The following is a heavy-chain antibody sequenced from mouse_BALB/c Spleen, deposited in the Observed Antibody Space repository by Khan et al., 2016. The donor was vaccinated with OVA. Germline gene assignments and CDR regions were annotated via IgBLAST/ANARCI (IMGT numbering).Heavy chain of an antibody. CDR1: GYTFTSYT. V-gene: IGHV1-4*01. Sequence: QIQLVQSGAELARPGASVKMSCKASGYTFTSYTIHWIKKRPGQGLEWIGYINPTNGYTNYNQKFKDKATLTTDKSSTTAYLQRSSLTSDDSAVYNCVRDGAYHRNDGWFAYWGQGTLVTVSA. CDR2: INPTNGYT. J-gene: IGHJ3*01. CDR3: VRDGAYHRNDGWFAY. D-gene: IGHD2-14*01.